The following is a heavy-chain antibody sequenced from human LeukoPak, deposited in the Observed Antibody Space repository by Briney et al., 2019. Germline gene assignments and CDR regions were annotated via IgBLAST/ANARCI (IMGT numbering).Heavy chain of an antibody. CDR2: IRYDGSNK. CDR3: AKDRGSGSYYYLDY. J-gene: IGHJ4*02. Sequence: GGSLRLSCAASGFTFSSYGMHWVRQAPGKGLEWVAFIRYDGSNKYYAGSVKGRFTISRDNSKNTLYLQMNSLRAEDTAVYYCAKDRGSGSYYYLDYWGQGTLVTVSS. D-gene: IGHD1-26*01. V-gene: IGHV3-30*02. CDR1: GFTFSSYG.